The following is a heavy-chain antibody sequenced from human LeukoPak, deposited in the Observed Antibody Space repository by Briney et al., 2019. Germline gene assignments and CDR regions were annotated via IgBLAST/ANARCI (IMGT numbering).Heavy chain of an antibody. D-gene: IGHD3-10*01. CDR1: GFTFSSYS. CDR2: ISSSSSYI. Sequence: GGSLRLSCAASGFTFSSYSMNWVRQAPGKGLEWVSSISSSSSYIYYADSVKGRFTISRHNAKNSLYLQMNSLRAEDTAVYYCATETSMVRGVINYWGQGTLVTVSS. J-gene: IGHJ4*02. CDR3: ATETSMVRGVINY. V-gene: IGHV3-21*01.